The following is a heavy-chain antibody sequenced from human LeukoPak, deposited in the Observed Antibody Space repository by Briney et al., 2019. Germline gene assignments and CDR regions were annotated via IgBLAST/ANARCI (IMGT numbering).Heavy chain of an antibody. CDR2: INPNSGGT. V-gene: IGHV1-2*02. CDR1: GYTFTGYY. Sequence: ASVKVSCKASGYTFTGYYMHWVRQAPGQELEWMGWINPNSGGTNYAQKFQGRVTMTRDTSISTAYMELSRLRSDDTAVYYCARGPDIVVVPAAILDYYYYMDVWGKGTTVTVSS. D-gene: IGHD2-2*02. J-gene: IGHJ6*03. CDR3: ARGPDIVVVPAAILDYYYYMDV.